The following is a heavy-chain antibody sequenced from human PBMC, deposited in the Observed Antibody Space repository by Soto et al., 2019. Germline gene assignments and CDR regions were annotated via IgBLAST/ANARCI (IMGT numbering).Heavy chain of an antibody. V-gene: IGHV1-18*01. J-gene: IGHJ4*02. Sequence: ASVKVSCKASGYTFTSYGISWVRQAPGQGLEWMGWISAYNGNTNYAQKLQGRVTMTTDTSTSTAYMELRSLRSDDTAVYYCARDFRVDILTGRPFDYWGQGTLVTVSS. CDR3: ARDFRVDILTGRPFDY. CDR2: ISAYNGNT. D-gene: IGHD3-9*01. CDR1: GYTFTSYG.